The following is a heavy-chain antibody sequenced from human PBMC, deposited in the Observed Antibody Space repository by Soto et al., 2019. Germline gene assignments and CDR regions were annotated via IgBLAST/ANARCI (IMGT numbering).Heavy chain of an antibody. CDR1: GDSFTTFW. CDR2: IDPRDSYV. CDR3: ARLFCSTTTCDSWFDP. J-gene: IGHJ5*02. V-gene: IGHV5-10-1*01. Sequence: PGESLKISCTGVGDSFTTFWGTCFLQRPVKGLEWMGRIDPRDSYVNYSPSFQGHVTISVDKSISTAYLQWGSLKASDTAMYYCARLFCSTTTCDSWFDPWGQGTLVTSPQ. D-gene: IGHD2-2*01.